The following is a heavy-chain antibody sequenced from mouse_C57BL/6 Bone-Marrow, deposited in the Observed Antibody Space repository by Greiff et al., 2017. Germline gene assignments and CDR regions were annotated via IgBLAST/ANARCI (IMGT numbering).Heavy chain of an antibody. CDR2: ISSGSSTI. CDR3: AKDSSGYDYFDY. D-gene: IGHD3-2*02. V-gene: IGHV5-17*01. J-gene: IGHJ2*01. Sequence: DVQLQESGGGLVKPGGSLKLSCAASGFTFSDYGMHWVRQAPEKGLEWVAYISSGSSTIYYADTVKGRFTISRDNAKNTLFLQMTSLRSEDTAMYYCAKDSSGYDYFDYWGQGTTLTVSS. CDR1: GFTFSDYG.